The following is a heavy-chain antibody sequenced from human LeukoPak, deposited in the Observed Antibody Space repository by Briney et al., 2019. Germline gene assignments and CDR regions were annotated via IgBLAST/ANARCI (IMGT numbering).Heavy chain of an antibody. J-gene: IGHJ2*01. CDR1: GGSISRYF. CDR2: IYYSGST. D-gene: IGHD6-13*01. V-gene: IGHV4-59*01. Sequence: SETLSLTCTVSGGSISRYFWSWIRQPPGKGLEWIGYIYYSGSTNYNPSLKSRVTISVDTPKNQFSLKLSAVTAADTAVYYCARDKGLAAAGHWYFDLWGRGTLVTVSS. CDR3: ARDKGLAAAGHWYFDL.